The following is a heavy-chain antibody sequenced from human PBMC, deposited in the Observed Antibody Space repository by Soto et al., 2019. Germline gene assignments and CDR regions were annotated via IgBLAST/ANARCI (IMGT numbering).Heavy chain of an antibody. V-gene: IGHV4-30-2*01. CDR3: XXXXXXPRYY. J-gene: IGHJ4*02. Sequence: QLQLQESGSGLVKPSQTLSLTCAVSGGSISSGGYSWSWIRQPPGKGLEWIGYIYHSGSTYYNPSLKSRVTISVDRSKNQFSLKLSSVTAADXXXXXXXXXXXXPRYYWGQGTLVTVSS. CDR2: IYHSGST. D-gene: IGHD4-17*01. CDR1: GGSISSGGYS.